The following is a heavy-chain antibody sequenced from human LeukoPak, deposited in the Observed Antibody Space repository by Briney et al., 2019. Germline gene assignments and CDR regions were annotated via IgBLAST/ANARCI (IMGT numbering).Heavy chain of an antibody. CDR1: GFRFDSFY. CDR2: ISASGAVP. V-gene: IGHV3-11*04. Sequence: PGGSLRLSCAACGFRFDSFYMGWIRQVPGKGLDYIALISASGAVPYYAESVKGRFTISRDNAKNSVSLQMNSLSADDTAVYYCARSLIVASEDYWGQGTLVTVSS. D-gene: IGHD3-22*01. CDR3: ARSLIVASEDY. J-gene: IGHJ4*02.